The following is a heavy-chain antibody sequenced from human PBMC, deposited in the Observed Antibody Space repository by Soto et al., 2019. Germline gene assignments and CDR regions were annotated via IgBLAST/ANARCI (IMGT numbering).Heavy chain of an antibody. Sequence: QVQLVQSGAEVKKPGSSVRVSCKASGAAFNTITINWVRQAPGQGLEWMGGFVPVFGSATYAQKFQGRVAITADAATSTFYMELSRLNSEDTALYYCVREDETTGSYSWFAPWGQGTLVTVSS. J-gene: IGHJ5*02. V-gene: IGHV1-69*01. CDR1: GAAFNTIT. CDR2: FVPVFGSA. CDR3: VREDETTGSYSWFAP. D-gene: IGHD3-9*01.